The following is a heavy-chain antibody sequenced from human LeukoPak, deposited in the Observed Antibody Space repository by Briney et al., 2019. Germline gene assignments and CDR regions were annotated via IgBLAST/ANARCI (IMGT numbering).Heavy chain of an antibody. Sequence: GGSLRLSCAASGFTFSSYWMSWVRQAPGKGLEWVANIKQDGSEMNYMDSVRGRFTISRDNAKTSLYLQMNSLRAEDTAVYYCARGLGYNIYWGQGTLVTVSS. V-gene: IGHV3-7*03. J-gene: IGHJ4*02. CDR2: IKQDGSEM. D-gene: IGHD1-14*01. CDR3: ARGLGYNIY. CDR1: GFTFSSYW.